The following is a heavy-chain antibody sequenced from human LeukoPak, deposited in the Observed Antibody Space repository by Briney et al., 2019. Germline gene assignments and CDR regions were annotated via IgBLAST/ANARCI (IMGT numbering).Heavy chain of an antibody. CDR1: GFTFRRYD. D-gene: IGHD1-14*01. CDR3: ARRTADYYFDY. V-gene: IGHV3-23*01. J-gene: IGHJ4*02. CDR2: INGGGSTT. Sequence: TGGSLRLSCAASGFTFRRYDRTWVRQAPGKGLEWVSGINGGGSTTYYADSVKGRFTISRDSSNNTLNLQMNSLRAEDTAIYYCARRTADYYFDYWGQGTLVTVSS.